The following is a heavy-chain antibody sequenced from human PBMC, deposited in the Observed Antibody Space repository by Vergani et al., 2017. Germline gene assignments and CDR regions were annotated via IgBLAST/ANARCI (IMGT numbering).Heavy chain of an antibody. CDR2: ISGSGGST. D-gene: IGHD1-1*01. CDR3: AKDGPRGTAFDI. J-gene: IGHJ3*02. CDR1: GFTFSSYA. Sequence: EVQLLESGGGLVQPGGFLRLSCAASGFTFSSYAMSWVRQAPGKGLELVSAISGSGGSTYYADSVKGRFTISRDNSKNTLYLQMNGLRAEDTAVYYCAKDGPRGTAFDIWGQGTMVTVSS. V-gene: IGHV3-23*01.